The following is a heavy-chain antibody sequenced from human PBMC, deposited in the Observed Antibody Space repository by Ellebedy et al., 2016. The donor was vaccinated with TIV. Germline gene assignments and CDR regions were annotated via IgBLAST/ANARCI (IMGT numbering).Heavy chain of an antibody. Sequence: PGGSLRLSCAASGFTFSSYAMSWVRQAPGKGLEWVSAISGSGDTTYYADSVQGRFTISGDNAKNSLYLQMNSLRAEDTAVYYCAGIADVRFDPWGQGTLVSVSS. J-gene: IGHJ5*02. CDR3: AGIADVRFDP. V-gene: IGHV3-23*01. CDR2: ISGSGDTT. CDR1: GFTFSSYA. D-gene: IGHD3-10*02.